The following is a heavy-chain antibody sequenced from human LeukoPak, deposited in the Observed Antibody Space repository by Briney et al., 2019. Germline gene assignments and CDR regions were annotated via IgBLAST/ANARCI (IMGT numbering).Heavy chain of an antibody. Sequence: PGRSLRLSCIASGFTLTTYAMHWVRQAPGKGLEWVAVISFDGGNEDYADSVEGRFTISRDDAKKSLYLQMNSLRAEDTAVYYCAKNLYDGTGYYLEGYHFDYWGQGALVTVTS. V-gene: IGHV3-30-3*01. CDR1: GFTLTTYA. CDR2: ISFDGGNE. D-gene: IGHD3-22*01. J-gene: IGHJ4*02. CDR3: AKNLYDGTGYYLEGYHFDY.